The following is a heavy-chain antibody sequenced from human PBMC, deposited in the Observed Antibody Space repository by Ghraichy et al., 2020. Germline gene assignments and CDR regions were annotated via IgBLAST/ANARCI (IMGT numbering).Heavy chain of an antibody. V-gene: IGHV4-31*03. Sequence: SETLSLTCTVSGGSINSVALSLTFILHHPFTRPSPLPPPHYTGSTDYNPALKSRVTVSVDTSKNHFTLRLTSLTAADTAVYYCASCSGGSCSPYDFHYWGQGTLVIVSS. CDR2: PHYTGST. CDR3: ASCSGGSCSPYDFHY. J-gene: IGHJ4*02. D-gene: IGHD2-15*01. CDR1: GGSINSVALS.